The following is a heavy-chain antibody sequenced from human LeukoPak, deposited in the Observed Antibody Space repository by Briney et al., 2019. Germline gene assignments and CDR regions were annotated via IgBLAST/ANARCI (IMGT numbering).Heavy chain of an antibody. J-gene: IGHJ4*02. CDR1: GFTFSDYV. Sequence: PGGALTLSCEASGFTFSDYVMQWVGQASGRGLEGVSRVSRDGSITMYVDFVKGRFTISREKAKSTLFLQMNSLRAEDTAVYYCARDSSAGYYRVFDYWGQGTLVTVSS. CDR2: VSRDGSIT. CDR3: ARDSSAGYYRVFDY. V-gene: IGHV3-74*03. D-gene: IGHD3-9*01.